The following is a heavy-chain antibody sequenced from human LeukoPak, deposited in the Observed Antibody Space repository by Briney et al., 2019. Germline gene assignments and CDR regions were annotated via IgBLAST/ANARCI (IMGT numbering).Heavy chain of an antibody. Sequence: SVKVSCKASGGTFSSYAISWVRQAPGQGLEWMGGIIPIFGTANYAQKFQGRVTITADESTSTAYMELSSLRSEDTAVYYCAREAPISDSGNYYKSLGYWGQGTLVTVSS. CDR1: GGTFSSYA. CDR3: AREAPISDSGNYYKSLGY. V-gene: IGHV1-69*13. CDR2: IIPIFGTA. D-gene: IGHD3-10*01. J-gene: IGHJ4*02.